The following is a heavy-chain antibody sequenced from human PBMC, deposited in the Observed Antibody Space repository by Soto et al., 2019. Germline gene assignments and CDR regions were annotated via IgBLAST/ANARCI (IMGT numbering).Heavy chain of an antibody. D-gene: IGHD3-10*01. CDR3: ARASINGSGSYSYYYYYGMDV. J-gene: IGHJ6*02. CDR2: IYHSGST. Sequence: QLQLQESGSGLVKPSQTLSLTCAVSGGSISSGGYSWSWIRQPPGKGLEWIGYIYHSGSTYYNPSLKSRVTISVDRSKNQFSLKLSSVTAADTAVYYCARASINGSGSYSYYYYYGMDVWGQGTTVTVSS. V-gene: IGHV4-30-2*01. CDR1: GGSISSGGYS.